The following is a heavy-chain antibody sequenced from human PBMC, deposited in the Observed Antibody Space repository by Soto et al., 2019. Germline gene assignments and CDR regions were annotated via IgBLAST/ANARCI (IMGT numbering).Heavy chain of an antibody. CDR3: AADLRYCSGGSCCPPDDAFDI. CDR2: LVVGSGNT. D-gene: IGHD2-15*01. J-gene: IGHJ3*02. Sequence: QMQLVQSGPEVKKPGTSVKVSCKASGFTFTSSAMQWVRQARGQRLEWIGWLVVGSGNTNYAQKFQERVTITRDMSTSTAYMELSSLRSEDTAVYYCAADLRYCSGGSCCPPDDAFDIWGQGTMVTVSS. V-gene: IGHV1-58*02. CDR1: GFTFTSSA.